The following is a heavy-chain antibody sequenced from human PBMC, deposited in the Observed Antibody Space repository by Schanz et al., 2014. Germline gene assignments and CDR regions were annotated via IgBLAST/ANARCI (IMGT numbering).Heavy chain of an antibody. CDR1: GYTFISYG. V-gene: IGHV1-18*01. Sequence: QVQLVQSGAEVKKPGASVKVSCKASGYTFISYGIKWVRQAPGQGLEWMGWISAYNGRTDYAQKLQGRVTLTTDTSTSTAYMELRNLRSADTAVYYCARAKRFGDMDVWGQGTTVTVSS. CDR3: ARAKRFGDMDV. CDR2: ISAYNGRT. D-gene: IGHD3-10*01. J-gene: IGHJ6*02.